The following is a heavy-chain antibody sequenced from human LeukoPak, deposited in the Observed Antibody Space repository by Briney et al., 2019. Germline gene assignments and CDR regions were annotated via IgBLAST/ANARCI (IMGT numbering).Heavy chain of an antibody. Sequence: GGSLRLPCAASGFTFSSYAMSWVRQAPGKRLEWVSAISGSGGSTYYADSVKGRFTISRDNSKNTLYLQMNSLRAEDTALYYCAKHYGGGAADYFDYWGQGTLVTVSS. CDR1: GFTFSSYA. D-gene: IGHD3-16*01. J-gene: IGHJ4*02. CDR3: AKHYGGGAADYFDY. CDR2: ISGSGGST. V-gene: IGHV3-23*01.